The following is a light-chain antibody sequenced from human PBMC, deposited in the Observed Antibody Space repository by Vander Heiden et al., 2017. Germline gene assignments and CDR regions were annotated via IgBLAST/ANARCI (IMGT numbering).Light chain of an antibody. V-gene: IGLV2-14*03. Sequence: QSALTQPASLSGSPGQSITISCAGTSSDVGNDNYVSWYQQHPGKAPKLVIYDVTNRPSGVSNRSSGAKSGNTASLTISGLQPEDEADYYCSSYTTSSTQVFGTGTKVTVL. CDR1: SSDVGNDNY. CDR2: DVT. CDR3: SSYTTSSTQV. J-gene: IGLJ1*01.